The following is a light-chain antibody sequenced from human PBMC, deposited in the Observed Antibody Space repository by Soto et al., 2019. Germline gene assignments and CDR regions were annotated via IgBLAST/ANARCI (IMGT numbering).Light chain of an antibody. J-gene: IGKJ3*01. CDR3: QQYGSSL. Sequence: EIVLTPSPGTLSLSPGERATLSCRASQSVSSSYFAWYQQKPGQAPRLLIYGASSRATGIPDRFSGSGSGTDFTLTISRLEPEDFAVYYCQQYGSSLFGPGTKVDIK. V-gene: IGKV3-20*01. CDR1: QSVSSSY. CDR2: GAS.